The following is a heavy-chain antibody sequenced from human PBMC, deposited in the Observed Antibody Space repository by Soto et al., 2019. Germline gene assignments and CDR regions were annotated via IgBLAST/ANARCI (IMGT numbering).Heavy chain of an antibody. CDR1: GFTFINAW. CDR2: IKSKGDGGTT. Sequence: EVQLVESGGDLVKPGGSLRLSCAVSGFTFINAWMSWARQAPGKGLEWVARIKSKGDGGTTDYAGPVKGRFTISRDDPTNTLYLQMDSLKTEDTAVYYCTTRPGSNLWGRGTLVTVSS. CDR3: TTRPGSNL. J-gene: IGHJ2*01. V-gene: IGHV3-15*01. D-gene: IGHD2-2*01.